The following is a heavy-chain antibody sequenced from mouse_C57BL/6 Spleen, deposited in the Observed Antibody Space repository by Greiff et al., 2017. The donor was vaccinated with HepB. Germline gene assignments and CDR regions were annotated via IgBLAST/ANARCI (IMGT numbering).Heavy chain of an antibody. V-gene: IGHV3-6*01. CDR2: ISYDGSN. J-gene: IGHJ4*01. Sequence: VQLKESGPGLVKPSQSLSLTCSVTGYSITSGYYWNWIRQFPGNKLEWMGYISYDGSNNYNPSLKNRISITRDTSKNQFFLKLNSVTTEDTATYYCARGGITTVVAYYAMDYWGQGTSVTVSS. D-gene: IGHD1-1*01. CDR1: GYSITSGYY. CDR3: ARGGITTVVAYYAMDY.